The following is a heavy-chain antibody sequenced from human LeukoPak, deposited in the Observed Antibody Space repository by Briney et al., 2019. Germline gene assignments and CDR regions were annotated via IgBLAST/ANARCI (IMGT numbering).Heavy chain of an antibody. J-gene: IGHJ5*02. Sequence: ASVKVSCKASGYTFTKYGISWVRQAPGQGLEWMGWISPCNGNTNYAQKLQGRVTMTTDTSTSTAYMELRSLRSDDTAVYYCAKNDYYDSSGYYYVGGNWFDPWGQGTLVTVSS. V-gene: IGHV1-18*01. CDR2: ISPCNGNT. CDR3: AKNDYYDSSGYYYVGGNWFDP. D-gene: IGHD3-22*01. CDR1: GYTFTKYG.